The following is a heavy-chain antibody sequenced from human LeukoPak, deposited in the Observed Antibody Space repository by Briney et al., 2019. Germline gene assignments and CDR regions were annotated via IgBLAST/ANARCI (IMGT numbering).Heavy chain of an antibody. CDR2: ITAPGHP. J-gene: IGHJ3*02. D-gene: IGHD3-10*01. Sequence: GGSLRLSCAASGFTFSHYGMNWVRQAPGKGLEWVSGITAPGHPYYADSVQGRFTIYRDNSKNTVSLQMSSLRAEDTALYYCARDPWVGEYGAFDIWGQGTMVTVSS. V-gene: IGHV3-23*01. CDR1: GFTFSHYG. CDR3: ARDPWVGEYGAFDI.